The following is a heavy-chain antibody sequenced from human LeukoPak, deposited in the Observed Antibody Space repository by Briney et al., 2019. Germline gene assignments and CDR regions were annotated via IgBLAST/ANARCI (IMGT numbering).Heavy chain of an antibody. Sequence: GGSLRLSCAASGFTFGDYAMSWFRQAPGKGLEWVGFIRSKAYGGTTEYSAYVKGRFTISRVDSKSIAYLQMNSLKTEETAVYYCTREGETYYYDSSGYSDAFDIWGQGTMVTVSS. D-gene: IGHD3-22*01. V-gene: IGHV3-49*03. CDR3: TREGETYYYDSSGYSDAFDI. CDR1: GFTFGDYA. CDR2: IRSKAYGGTT. J-gene: IGHJ3*02.